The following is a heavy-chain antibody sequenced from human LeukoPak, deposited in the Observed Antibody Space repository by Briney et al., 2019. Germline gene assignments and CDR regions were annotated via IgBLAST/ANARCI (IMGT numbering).Heavy chain of an antibody. Sequence: ASVKVSCKVSGYTLAELSIHWVRQAPGKGLEWMGGSNLDHGETVYAPNFQGRVTMTEETSTGTAYMEVSSLRSDDTAVYYCATEGKKQLLQGDAFDVWGQGTMISVPS. V-gene: IGHV1-24*01. J-gene: IGHJ3*01. D-gene: IGHD2-2*01. CDR3: ATEGKKQLLQGDAFDV. CDR1: GYTLAELS. CDR2: SNLDHGET.